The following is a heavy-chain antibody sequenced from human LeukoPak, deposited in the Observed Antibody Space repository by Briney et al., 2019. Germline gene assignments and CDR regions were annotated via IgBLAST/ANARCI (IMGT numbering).Heavy chain of an antibody. D-gene: IGHD2-2*01. CDR3: ARGRRGVVPAAMRSVWFDP. V-gene: IGHV4-38-2*02. CDR2: IYHSGST. J-gene: IGHJ5*02. Sequence: PSETLSLTCTVSGYSISSGYYWGWIRQPPGKGLEWIGSIYHSGSTNYNPSLKSRVTISVDTSKNQFSLKLSSVTAADTAVYYCARGRRGVVPAAMRSVWFDPWGQGTLVTVSS. CDR1: GYSISSGYY.